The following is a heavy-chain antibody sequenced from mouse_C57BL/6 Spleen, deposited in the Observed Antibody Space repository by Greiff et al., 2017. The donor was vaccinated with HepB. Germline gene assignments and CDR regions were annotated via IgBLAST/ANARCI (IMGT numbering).Heavy chain of an antibody. V-gene: IGHV1-50*01. Sequence: QVQLQQPGAELVKPGASVKLSCKASGYTFTSYWMKWVKQRPGQGLEWIGEIDPSDSYTNYNQKFKGKATLTVDTSSSTAYMQLSSLTSEDSAVYYCARRNCYFDYWGQGTTLTVSS. CDR1: GYTFTSYW. CDR3: ARRNCYFDY. J-gene: IGHJ2*01. D-gene: IGHD4-1*01. CDR2: IDPSDSYT.